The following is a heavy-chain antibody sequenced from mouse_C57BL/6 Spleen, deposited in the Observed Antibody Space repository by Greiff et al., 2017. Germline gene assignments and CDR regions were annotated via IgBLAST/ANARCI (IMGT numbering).Heavy chain of an antibody. J-gene: IGHJ1*03. V-gene: IGHV5-17*01. CDR1: GFTFSDYG. D-gene: IGHD1-1*02. CDR3: ARSGGDWYFDV. Sequence: EVKLVESGGGLVKPGGSLKLSCAASGFTFSDYGMHWVRQAPEKGLEWVAYISRGSSTIYYADTVKGRFTLSRDKANNTLFLQMTSLRAEDTAMYYCARSGGDWYFDVWGTGTTVTVSS. CDR2: ISRGSSTI.